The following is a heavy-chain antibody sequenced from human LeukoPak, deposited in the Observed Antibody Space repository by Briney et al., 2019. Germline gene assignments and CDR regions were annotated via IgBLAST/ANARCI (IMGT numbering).Heavy chain of an antibody. CDR2: IYYSGST. CDR1: GGSISSYY. J-gene: IGHJ6*03. Sequence: SETLPLTCTVSGGSISSYYWSWIRQPPGKGLEWIGYIYYSGSTNYNPSLKSRVTMSVDTSKNHFSLKLSSVTAADTAVYYCARGRGHMDVWGKGTTVAVSS. CDR3: ARGRGHMDV. D-gene: IGHD3-10*01. V-gene: IGHV4-59*12.